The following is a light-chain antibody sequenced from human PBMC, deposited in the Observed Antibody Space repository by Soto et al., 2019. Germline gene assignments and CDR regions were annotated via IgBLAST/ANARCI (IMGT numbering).Light chain of an antibody. Sequence: DIVLTQSPATLSLSPGEGATLSCRASQSVGTSLAWYQQKPGQAHRLLIYDASSRATGIPARFTGSGSGTDFTLTISSLEPDDFAVYYCQQRKSLTFGPGTKVDIK. V-gene: IGKV3-11*01. CDR3: QQRKSLT. CDR2: DAS. J-gene: IGKJ3*01. CDR1: QSVGTS.